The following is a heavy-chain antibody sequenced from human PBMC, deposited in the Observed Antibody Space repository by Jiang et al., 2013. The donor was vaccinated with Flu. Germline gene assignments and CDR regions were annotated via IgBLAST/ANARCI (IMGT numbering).Heavy chain of an antibody. CDR2: IYYMGAP. D-gene: IGHD2-15*01. J-gene: IGHJ4*02. Sequence: EWIGSIYYMGAPTTTRPSKSRVTISVDTSKNQFSLKLSSVTAADTAVYYCARHIYLVALRDWGQGTLVTVSS. V-gene: IGHV4-39*01. CDR3: ARHIYLVALRD.